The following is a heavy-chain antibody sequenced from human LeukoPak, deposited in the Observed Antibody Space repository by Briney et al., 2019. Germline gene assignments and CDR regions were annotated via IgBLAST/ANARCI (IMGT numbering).Heavy chain of an antibody. CDR1: GDSVSSNSAA. V-gene: IGHV6-1*01. J-gene: IGHJ4*02. CDR3: ARDLSAGTTHYFDY. D-gene: IGHD6-19*01. CDR2: TYYRSKWYN. Sequence: SQTLSLTCAISGDSVSSNSAAWIWIGPGPSRGLEWLGSTYYRSKWYNDYAVSVKSRITINPDTSKNQFSLQLNSVTPEDTAVYYCARDLSAGTTHYFDYWGQGTLVTVSS.